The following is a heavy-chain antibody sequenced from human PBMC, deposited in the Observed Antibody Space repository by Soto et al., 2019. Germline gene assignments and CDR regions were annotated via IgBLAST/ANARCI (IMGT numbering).Heavy chain of an antibody. J-gene: IGHJ6*02. Sequence: GGSLRLSCAASGFTFSSYSMNWVRQAPGKGLEWVSGISWNSGSIGYADSVKGRFTISRDNAKNSLYLQMNSLRAEDTALYYCAKDLESGSGSAFPFYYYYGMDVWGQGTTVTVSS. CDR3: AKDLESGSGSAFPFYYYYGMDV. V-gene: IGHV3-9*01. CDR2: ISWNSGSI. CDR1: GFTFSSYS. D-gene: IGHD3-10*01.